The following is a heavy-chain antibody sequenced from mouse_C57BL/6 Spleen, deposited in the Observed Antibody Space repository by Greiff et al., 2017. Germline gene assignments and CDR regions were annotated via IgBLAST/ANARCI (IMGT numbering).Heavy chain of an antibody. J-gene: IGHJ2*01. CDR1: GFSLTSYA. Sequence: VQLQESGPGLVAPSQSLSITCTVSGFSLTSYAISWVRQPPGKGLEWLGVIWTGGGTNYNSALNSRLSISKDNTKSQVFLKMNSLQTDDTASSYCARGVTTGLDYWGQGTTRTVSS. CDR2: IWTGGGT. V-gene: IGHV2-9-1*01. CDR3: ARGVTTGLDY. D-gene: IGHD2-2*01.